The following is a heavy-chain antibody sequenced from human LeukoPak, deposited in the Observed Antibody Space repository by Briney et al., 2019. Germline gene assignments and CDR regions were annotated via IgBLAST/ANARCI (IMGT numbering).Heavy chain of an antibody. D-gene: IGHD6-13*01. CDR3: ARDKTRPGGIAAASDAFDI. J-gene: IGHJ3*02. Sequence: SGTLSLTCAVYGGSFSGYYWSWIRQPPGKGLEWIGEIYHSGSTNYNPSLKSRVTISVDKSKNQFSLKLSSVTAADTAVYYCARDKTRPGGIAAASDAFDIWGQGTMVTVSS. V-gene: IGHV4-34*01. CDR1: GGSFSGYY. CDR2: IYHSGST.